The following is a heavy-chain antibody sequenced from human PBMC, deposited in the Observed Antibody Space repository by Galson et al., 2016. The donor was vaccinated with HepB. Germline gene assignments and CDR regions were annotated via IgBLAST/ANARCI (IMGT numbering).Heavy chain of an antibody. Sequence: SLRLSCAASGFTFSSSAMTWVRHAPGKGLEWVSAISGSGSSTYYADSVKGRCTISRDKSSNTLYLQMNTLIAEDTAVYYCAKGRRSGRSSTSCYPFDYWVQGTLVTVAS. CDR2: ISGSGSST. V-gene: IGHV3-23*01. J-gene: IGHJ4*02. D-gene: IGHD2-2*01. CDR1: GFTFSSSA. CDR3: AKGRRSGRSSTSCYPFDY.